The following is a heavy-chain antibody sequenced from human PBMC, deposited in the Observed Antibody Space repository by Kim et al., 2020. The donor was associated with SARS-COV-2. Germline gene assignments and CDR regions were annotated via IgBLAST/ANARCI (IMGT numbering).Heavy chain of an antibody. J-gene: IGHJ4*02. V-gene: IGHV1-2*02. D-gene: IGHD1-26*01. CDR1: GYTFTGYY. Sequence: ASVKVSCEASGYTFTGYYIHWVRQAPGQGLKWMAWINPNSGGTSYAQKFQGRVTMTRDTSISTAYMELSRLTSDDTAVYYCARVGGSYPKYYFDYWGQGTLVTVSS. CDR3: ARVGGSYPKYYFDY. CDR2: INPNSGGT.